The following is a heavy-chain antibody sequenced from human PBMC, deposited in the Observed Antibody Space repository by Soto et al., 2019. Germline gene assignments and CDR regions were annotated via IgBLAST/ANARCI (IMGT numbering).Heavy chain of an antibody. CDR3: ARAGYDILTGYYKGDFDY. J-gene: IGHJ4*02. D-gene: IGHD3-9*01. V-gene: IGHV1-46*01. CDR1: GYTFTSYY. Sequence: ASVKVSCKASGYTFTSYYMHWVRQAPGQGLEWMGIINPSGGSTSYAQKFQGRVTMTRDTSTSTVYMELSSLRSEDTAVYYCARAGYDILTGYYKGDFDYWGQGTLVTVS. CDR2: INPSGGST.